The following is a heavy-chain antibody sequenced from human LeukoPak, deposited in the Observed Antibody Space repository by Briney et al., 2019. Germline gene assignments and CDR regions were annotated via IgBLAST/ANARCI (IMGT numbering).Heavy chain of an antibody. D-gene: IGHD6-19*01. J-gene: IGHJ6*03. V-gene: IGHV3-48*03. CDR3: ARASGHSSGWSRHSYYYIDV. CDR1: GFTFSNFE. Sequence: GGSLRLSCAASGFTFSNFEMNWVRQAPGRGLEWVSYITGSGSTIHSESVKGRFTISRDNAKNSLYLQMNTLRAEDTAVYYWARASGHSSGWSRHSYYYIDVWGRGTTVTVSS. CDR2: ITGSGSTI.